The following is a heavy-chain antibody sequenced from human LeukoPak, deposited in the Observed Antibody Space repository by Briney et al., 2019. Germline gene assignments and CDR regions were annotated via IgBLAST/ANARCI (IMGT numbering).Heavy chain of an antibody. CDR3: ARVLRKWVFGVAQFGAFDI. V-gene: IGHV3-21*01. CDR1: GFTFSSYS. Sequence: PGGSLRLSCAASGFTFSSYSMNWVRQAPGKGLEWVSSISSSSSYIYYADSVKGRFTISRDNAKNSLYLQMNSLRAEDTAVYYCARVLRKWVFGVAQFGAFDIWGQGTMVTVSS. J-gene: IGHJ3*02. CDR2: ISSSSSYI. D-gene: IGHD3-3*01.